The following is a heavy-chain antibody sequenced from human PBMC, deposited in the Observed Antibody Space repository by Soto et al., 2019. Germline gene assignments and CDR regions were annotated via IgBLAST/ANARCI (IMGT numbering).Heavy chain of an antibody. CDR1: GGSISSGGYS. CDR3: ARVPDY. J-gene: IGHJ4*02. V-gene: IGHV4-30-2*01. Sequence: QLQLQESGSGLVKPSQTLSLTCAVSGGSISSGGYSWSWIRQPPGKGLEWIGYIYHSGRTYYNPSLKIRVTISVDRSKKQCPLKLSSVTAAYTAVYYCARVPDYWGQGTLVTVSS. D-gene: IGHD2-2*01. CDR2: IYHSGRT.